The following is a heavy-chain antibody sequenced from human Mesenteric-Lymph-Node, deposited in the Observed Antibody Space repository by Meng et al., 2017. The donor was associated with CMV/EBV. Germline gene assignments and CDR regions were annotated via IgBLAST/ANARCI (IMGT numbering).Heavy chain of an antibody. CDR2: ISSSSSYI. CDR3: ARVSLAAAGTFWFDP. V-gene: IGHV3-21*01. Sequence: EVQLVESGGGLVKPGGSLSRSCEASGFTFSSYSMNWVRQAPGKGLESVSSISSSSSYIYYADSVKGRFTISRDNAKNSLYLQMNSLRAEDTAVYYCARVSLAAAGTFWFDPWGQGTLVTVSS. J-gene: IGHJ5*02. CDR1: GFTFSSYS. D-gene: IGHD6-13*01.